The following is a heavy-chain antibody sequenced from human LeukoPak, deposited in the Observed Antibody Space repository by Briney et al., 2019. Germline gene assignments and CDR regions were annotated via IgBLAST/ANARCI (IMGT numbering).Heavy chain of an antibody. CDR1: GFTFSSYA. CDR2: ITGSGGNT. CDR3: AKEGYNWNGKNAFDI. V-gene: IGHV3-23*01. J-gene: IGHJ3*02. Sequence: PGGSLRLSCAASGFTFSSYAMSWVRQAPGKGLEWVSLITGSGGNTYSADSVKGRFTISRDNSKNTLYLQMNSPRAEDTAVYYCAKEGYNWNGKNAFDIWGQGTMVTVSS. D-gene: IGHD1-20*01.